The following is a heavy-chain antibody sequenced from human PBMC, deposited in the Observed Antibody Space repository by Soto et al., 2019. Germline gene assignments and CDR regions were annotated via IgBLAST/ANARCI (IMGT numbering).Heavy chain of an antibody. J-gene: IGHJ4*02. CDR1: GYSFTSYA. V-gene: IGHV1-3*01. CDR3: ARALGVVTDDY. D-gene: IGHD2-15*01. CDR2: INAGNGNT. Sequence: QVQLVQSGAEVKKPGASVKVSCKASGYSFTSYAMHWVRQAPGQRLEWMGWINAGNGNTKYSQKFQGRVTITRDTSASTAYMELSSLRSEDTAVYYCARALGVVTDDYWGQGTLVTVSS.